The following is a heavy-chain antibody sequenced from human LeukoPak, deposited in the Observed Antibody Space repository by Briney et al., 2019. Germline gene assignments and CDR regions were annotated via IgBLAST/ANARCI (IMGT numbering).Heavy chain of an antibody. CDR3: VKDAIPGDGKWELDY. Sequence: GGSLRLSCEASGFTFSPHAMSWVRLAPGKGLEWVSGSVGANGRTYYADSVKGRFTISRDNSKNTLYLQMNSLRVEDTAVYYCVKDAIPGDGKWELDYWGQGTLVTVSS. V-gene: IGHV3-23*01. D-gene: IGHD1-26*01. CDR1: GFTFSPHA. J-gene: IGHJ4*02. CDR2: SVGANGRT.